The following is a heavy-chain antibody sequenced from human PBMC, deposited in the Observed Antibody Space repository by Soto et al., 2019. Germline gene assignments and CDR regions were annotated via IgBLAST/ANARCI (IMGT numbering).Heavy chain of an antibody. CDR2: FDPEDGET. CDR3: ATWGPPYYYGSGSYYNVSDY. D-gene: IGHD3-10*01. Sequence: ASVKVSCKVSGYTLTELSMHWVRQAPGKGLEWMGGFDPEDGETIYAQKFQGRVTMTEDTSTDTAYMELSSLRSEDTAVYYCATWGPPYYYGSGSYYNVSDYWGQGTLVTVSS. V-gene: IGHV1-24*01. CDR1: GYTLTELS. J-gene: IGHJ4*01.